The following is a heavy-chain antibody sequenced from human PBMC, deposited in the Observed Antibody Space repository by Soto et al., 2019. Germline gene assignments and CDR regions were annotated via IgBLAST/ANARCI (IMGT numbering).Heavy chain of an antibody. Sequence: QVQLVESGGGVVQPGRSLRLSCAASGFTFSSYAMHWVRQAPGKGLERVAIISYDGISEYYADSVKGRFNISRDNSKNTLYLQMSSMRAEDTAVYYCARDLAGYDSGTYFDFRGQGTLVTVST. CDR3: ARDLAGYDSGTYFDF. CDR1: GFTFSSYA. CDR2: ISYDGISE. V-gene: IGHV3-30-3*01. D-gene: IGHD5-18*01. J-gene: IGHJ4*02.